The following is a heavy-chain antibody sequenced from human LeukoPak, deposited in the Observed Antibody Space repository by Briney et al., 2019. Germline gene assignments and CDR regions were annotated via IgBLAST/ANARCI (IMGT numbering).Heavy chain of an antibody. V-gene: IGHV4-34*01. D-gene: IGHD3-22*01. Sequence: EINHSGSTNYNPSLKSRVTISVDTSKNQFSLKLSSVTAADTAVYYCARGTGYYDSSGYYYYWGQGTLVTVSS. CDR2: INHSGST. CDR3: ARGTGYYDSSGYYYY. J-gene: IGHJ4*02.